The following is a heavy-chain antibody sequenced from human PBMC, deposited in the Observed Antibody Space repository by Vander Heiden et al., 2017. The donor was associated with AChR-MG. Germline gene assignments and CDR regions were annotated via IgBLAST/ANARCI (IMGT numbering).Heavy chain of an antibody. D-gene: IGHD3-3*01. J-gene: IGHJ6*02. V-gene: IGHV3-30*18. Sequence: QVQLVESGGGVVQPGRSLRLSCAASGFTFSSYGMHWVRQAPGKGLEWVAVISYDGSNKYYADSVKGRFTISRDNSKNTLYLQMNSLRAEDTAVYYCAKDQGIFGVVPYYYYGMDVWGQGTTVTVSS. CDR2: ISYDGSNK. CDR1: GFTFSSYG. CDR3: AKDQGIFGVVPYYYYGMDV.